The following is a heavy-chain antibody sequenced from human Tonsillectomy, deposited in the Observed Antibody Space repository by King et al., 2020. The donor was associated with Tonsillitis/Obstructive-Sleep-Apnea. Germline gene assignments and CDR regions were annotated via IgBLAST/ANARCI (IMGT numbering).Heavy chain of an antibody. CDR2: ISSSGSTI. V-gene: IGHV3-48*03. J-gene: IGHJ3*02. CDR1: GFTFSSYE. Sequence: VQLVESGGGLVQPGGSLRLSCAASGFTFSSYEMNWVRQAPGKGLEWVSYISSSGSTIYYADSVKGRFTISRDNAKNSLYLQMNSLRAEDTAVYYCARGPPLDAFDIWGQGTMVTVPS. CDR3: ARGPPLDAFDI.